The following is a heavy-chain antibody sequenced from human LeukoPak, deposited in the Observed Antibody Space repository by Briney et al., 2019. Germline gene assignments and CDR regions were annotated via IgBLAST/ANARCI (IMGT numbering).Heavy chain of an antibody. CDR2: IKQDGSEK. D-gene: IGHD3-9*01. V-gene: IGHV3-7*01. CDR3: ARDSGETYYDILTGYQY. CDR1: GFTFSSYW. Sequence: GGSLRLSCAASGFTFSSYWVSWVRQAPGKGLEWVANIKQDGSEKYYVDSVKGRFTISRDNAKNSLYLQMNSLRAEDTAVYYCARDSGETYYDILTGYQYWGQGTLVTVSS. J-gene: IGHJ4*02.